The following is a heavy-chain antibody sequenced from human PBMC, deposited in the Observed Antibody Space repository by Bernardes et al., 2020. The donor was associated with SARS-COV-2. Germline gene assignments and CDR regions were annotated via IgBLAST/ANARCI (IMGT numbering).Heavy chain of an antibody. J-gene: IGHJ3*01. CDR2: LYSGGST. Sequence: GGSLRLSCAASGFTVNSKFMSWVRQAPGKGLEWVSVLYSGGSTYYADSVKGRFTISRDNSNNTVYLQMNSLRAEDTAVYYCARTPMVGATGAFDVWGQGTMVTVSS. V-gene: IGHV3-66*01. CDR1: GFTVNSKF. CDR3: ARTPMVGATGAFDV. D-gene: IGHD1-26*01.